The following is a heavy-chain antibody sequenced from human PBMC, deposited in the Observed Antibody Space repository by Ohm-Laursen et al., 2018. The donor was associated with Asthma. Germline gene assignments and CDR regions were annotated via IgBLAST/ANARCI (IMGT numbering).Heavy chain of an antibody. D-gene: IGHD3-22*01. V-gene: IGHV3-9*01. Sequence: SLRLSCAASGFTFENYAMHWVRQAPGKGLEWVSGISWKSGTIGYADSVKGRFTISRDNAKNSLYLQMNSLRAEDTAVYYCARGEYYDSSGPHRYWGQGTLVTVSS. CDR3: ARGEYYDSSGPHRY. J-gene: IGHJ4*02. CDR2: ISWKSGTI. CDR1: GFTFENYA.